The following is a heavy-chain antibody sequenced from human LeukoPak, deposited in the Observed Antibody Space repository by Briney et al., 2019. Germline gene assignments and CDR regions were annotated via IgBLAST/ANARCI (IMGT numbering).Heavy chain of an antibody. Sequence: ASVKVSCKTSGYTFTGDYMHWVRQAPGQGLEWMGWINPKSGDTNYLQKFQGRVTMTRDTSINTAYMELYSLRSGDTAVYYCARAGGCGAGSCYRSWGQGTLVTVSS. CDR2: INPKSGDT. J-gene: IGHJ5*02. CDR3: ARAGGCGAGSCYRS. V-gene: IGHV1-2*02. D-gene: IGHD2-15*01. CDR1: GYTFTGDY.